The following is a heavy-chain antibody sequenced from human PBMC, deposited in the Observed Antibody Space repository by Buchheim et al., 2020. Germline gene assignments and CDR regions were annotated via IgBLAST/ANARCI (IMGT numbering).Heavy chain of an antibody. V-gene: IGHV3-48*01. J-gene: IGHJ4*02. CDR3: ARPLTTELPYGGGFDY. CDR1: GFTFSSYS. CDR2: ISSRSSTI. D-gene: IGHD1-26*01. Sequence: EVQLVESGGGLVQPGGSLRLSCAASGFTFSSYSMNWVRQAPGKGLEWVSYISSRSSTIYYADSVKGRFTISRDNAKNSLYLQMNSLRAEDTAVYYCARPLTTELPYGGGFDYWGQGTL.